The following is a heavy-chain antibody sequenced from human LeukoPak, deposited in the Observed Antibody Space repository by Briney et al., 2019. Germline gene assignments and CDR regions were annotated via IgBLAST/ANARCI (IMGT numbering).Heavy chain of an antibody. CDR2: ISSSGSTI. D-gene: IGHD3-10*02. J-gene: IGHJ6*04. CDR1: GFTFDDYG. CDR3: AELGITMIGGV. V-gene: IGHV3-48*03. Sequence: GGSLRLSCAASGFTFDDYGISWVRQAPGKGLEWVSYISSSGSTIYYADSVKGRFTISRDNAKNSLYLQMNSLRAEDTAVYYCAELGITMIGGVWGKGTTVTISS.